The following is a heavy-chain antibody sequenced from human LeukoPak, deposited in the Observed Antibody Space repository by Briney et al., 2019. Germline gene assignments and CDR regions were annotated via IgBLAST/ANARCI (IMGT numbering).Heavy chain of an antibody. D-gene: IGHD4-17*01. CDR3: ARDPSDYGDRFDY. CDR2: ISPIFGTA. CDR1: GGTFSSYA. Sequence: SVKVSCKASGGTFSSYAISWVRQAPGQGLEWMGRISPIFGTANYAQKFQGRVTITTDESTSTAYMELSSLRSEDTAVYYCARDPSDYGDRFDYWGQGTLVTVSS. J-gene: IGHJ4*02. V-gene: IGHV1-69*05.